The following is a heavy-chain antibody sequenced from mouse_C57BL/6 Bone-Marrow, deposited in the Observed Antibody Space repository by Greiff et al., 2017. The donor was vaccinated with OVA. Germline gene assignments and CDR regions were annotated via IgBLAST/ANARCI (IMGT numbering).Heavy chain of an antibody. CDR1: GYTFTDYN. J-gene: IGHJ3*01. D-gene: IGHD1-1*01. CDR3: ARPYYGSLGFFAY. CDR2: INPNNGGT. Sequence: EVQLQQSGPELVKPGASVKIPCKASGYTFTDYNMDWVKQSHGKSLEWIGDINPNNGGTIYNQKFKGKATLTVDKSSSTAYMELRSLTSEDTAVYYCARPYYGSLGFFAYWGQGTLVTVSA. V-gene: IGHV1-18*01.